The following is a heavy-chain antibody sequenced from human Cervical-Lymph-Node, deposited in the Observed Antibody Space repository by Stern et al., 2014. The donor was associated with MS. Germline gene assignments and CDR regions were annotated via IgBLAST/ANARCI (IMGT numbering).Heavy chain of an antibody. CDR3: ARGLLGSENAFDI. Sequence: VQLVESGAEVKKPGASVKVSCKASGYTFTSDGISWVRQAPGQGIEWMGRIIYYKCNTNYAQKLQGRVTMTTATSTSTAYMELRSLRSDDTAVYYCARGLLGSENAFDIWGQGTMVTVSS. CDR2: IIYYKCNT. CDR1: GYTFTSDG. D-gene: IGHD2-15*01. V-gene: IGHV1-18*01. J-gene: IGHJ3*02.